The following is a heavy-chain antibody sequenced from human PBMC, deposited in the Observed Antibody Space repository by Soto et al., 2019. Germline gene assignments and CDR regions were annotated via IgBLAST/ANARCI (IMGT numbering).Heavy chain of an antibody. V-gene: IGHV4-30-4*01. CDR1: SGSLSSGDYY. J-gene: IGHJ4*02. CDR2: IYYSGNI. CDR3: ARLIGAENDFDY. D-gene: IGHD7-27*01. Sequence: PSETLSLTCTVSSGSLSSGDYYWSWLRQPPGKGLEWIGFIYYSGNIYYNPSLKSRVTISVDTSKNQFSLKLNSVTAADTAVYYCARLIGAENDFDYWGQGTLVTVSS.